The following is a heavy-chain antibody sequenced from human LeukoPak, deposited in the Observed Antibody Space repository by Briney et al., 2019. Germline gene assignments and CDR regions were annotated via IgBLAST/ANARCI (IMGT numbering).Heavy chain of an antibody. Sequence: KHGESLKISCKGSGYSFTTYWITWVRQMPGKGVEGGGTIDPRDSYTNYSPSFQGHVSISVDKSISTAYLQWSSLKASDTAMYYCARHLYGSVTYNVDYWGQGTLVTVSS. J-gene: IGHJ4*02. CDR1: GYSFTTYW. CDR2: IDPRDSYT. CDR3: ARHLYGSVTYNVDY. D-gene: IGHD3-10*01. V-gene: IGHV5-10-1*01.